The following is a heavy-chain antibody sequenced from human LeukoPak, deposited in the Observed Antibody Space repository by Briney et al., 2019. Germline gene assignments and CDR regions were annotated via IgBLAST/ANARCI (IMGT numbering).Heavy chain of an antibody. V-gene: IGHV3-66*01. Sequence: HPGRSLRLSCAASGFTVSSNYMSWVRQAPGKGLEWVSVIYSGGSTYYADSVKGRFTISRDNSKNTLYLQMNSLRAEDTAVYYCARDLGWPEVAFDIWGQGTMVTVSS. CDR3: ARDLGWPEVAFDI. CDR2: IYSGGST. CDR1: GFTVSSNY. D-gene: IGHD6-19*01. J-gene: IGHJ3*02.